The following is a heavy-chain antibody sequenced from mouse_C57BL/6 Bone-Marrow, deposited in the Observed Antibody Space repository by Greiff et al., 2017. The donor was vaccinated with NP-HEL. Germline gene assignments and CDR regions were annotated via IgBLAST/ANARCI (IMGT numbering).Heavy chain of an antibody. J-gene: IGHJ2*01. CDR2: IDPSDSYT. CDR3: ARMEYYYGSSYFDY. CDR1: GYTFTSYW. D-gene: IGHD1-1*01. V-gene: IGHV1-69*01. Sequence: VQLQQPGAELVMPGASVKLSCKASGYTFTSYWMHWVKQRPGQGLEWIGEIDPSDSYTNYNQKFKGKSTLTVDKSSSTAYMQLSSLTSEDSAVYYCARMEYYYGSSYFDYWGQGTTLTVSS.